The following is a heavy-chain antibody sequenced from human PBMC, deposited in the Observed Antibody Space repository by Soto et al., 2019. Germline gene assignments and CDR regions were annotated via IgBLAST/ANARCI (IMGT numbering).Heavy chain of an antibody. CDR3: AKMRGGSYYFYYYGMDV. CDR1: GGSFSAYF. V-gene: IGHV4-34*01. D-gene: IGHD1-26*01. Sequence: ETLSLTCAVYGGSFSAYFWTWIRQPPGKGLEWIGEINHSGSTNYNPSLKSRVTISVDTSKNQFSLRLSSVTAADTAVYYCAKMRGGSYYFYYYGMDVWGQGTTVTVSS. J-gene: IGHJ6*02. CDR2: INHSGST.